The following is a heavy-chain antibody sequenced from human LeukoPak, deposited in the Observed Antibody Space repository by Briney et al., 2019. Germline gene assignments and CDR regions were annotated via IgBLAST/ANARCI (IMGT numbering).Heavy chain of an antibody. J-gene: IGHJ5*02. CDR3: ARGIAAAGPRFDP. D-gene: IGHD6-13*01. CDR2: IKQDGSEK. V-gene: IGHV3-7*01. Sequence: SGGSLGLSCAASGFTFSSYWMSWVRQAPGKGLEWVANIKQDGSEKYYVDSVKGRFSISRDNAKNSLYLQMNSLRAEDTAVYYCARGIAAAGPRFDPWGQGTLVSVSS. CDR1: GFTFSSYW.